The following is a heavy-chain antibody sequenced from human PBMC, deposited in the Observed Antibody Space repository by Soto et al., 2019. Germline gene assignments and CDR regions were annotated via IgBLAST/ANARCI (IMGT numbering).Heavy chain of an antibody. D-gene: IGHD6-19*01. V-gene: IGHV3-64D*06. CDR1: GFTFSNFA. Sequence: GSLRLSCSASGFTFSNFAMHWVRQAPGKGLEYVSAISSNGDSTYYADSVKGRFTISRDNSKNTLYLQMSSLRAEDTAVYYCVKRIAVFGMDVWGQGTTVTVSS. CDR2: ISSNGDST. J-gene: IGHJ6*02. CDR3: VKRIAVFGMDV.